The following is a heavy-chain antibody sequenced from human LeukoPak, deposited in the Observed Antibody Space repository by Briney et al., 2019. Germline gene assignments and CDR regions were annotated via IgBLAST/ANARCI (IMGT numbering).Heavy chain of an antibody. CDR3: ARDRTGYCSSTSCPDAFDI. Sequence: GGSLRLSCAASGFTFSSYAMSWVRQAPGKGLEWVSVIYSGGSTYYADSVKGRFTISRDNSKNTLYLQMSSLRAEDTAVYYCARDRTGYCSSTSCPDAFDIWGQGTMVTVSS. D-gene: IGHD2-2*01. V-gene: IGHV3-66*01. J-gene: IGHJ3*02. CDR1: GFTFSSYA. CDR2: IYSGGST.